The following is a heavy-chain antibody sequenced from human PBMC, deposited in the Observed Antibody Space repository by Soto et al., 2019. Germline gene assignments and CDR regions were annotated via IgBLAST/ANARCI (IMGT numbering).Heavy chain of an antibody. CDR3: ARSGDSSDSSGYYY. V-gene: IGHV3-48*02. D-gene: IGHD3-22*01. J-gene: IGHJ4*02. CDR1: GFTFSSYS. CDR2: ISSSSSTI. Sequence: EVQLVESGGGLVQPGGSLRLSCAASGFTFSSYSMNWVRQAPGKGLEWVSYISSSSSTIYYADSVKGRFTISRDNAKNSLYLQMNSLRDEDTAVYYCARSGDSSDSSGYYYWGQGTLVTVSS.